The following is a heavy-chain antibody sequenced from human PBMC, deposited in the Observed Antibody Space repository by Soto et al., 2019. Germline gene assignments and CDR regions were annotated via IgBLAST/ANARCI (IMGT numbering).Heavy chain of an antibody. Sequence: QVQLVQSGAEVKKPGSSVKVSCKASGGTFSSYAISWVRQAPGQGLEWMGGIIPIFGTANYAQKFQGRVTITADESTSTAYMELSSLRSEDTAVYYCARDIAVAGPGTHYSYYGMDVWGHGTTVTVSS. D-gene: IGHD6-19*01. V-gene: IGHV1-69*01. CDR3: ARDIAVAGPGTHYSYYGMDV. CDR1: GGTFSSYA. J-gene: IGHJ6*02. CDR2: IIPIFGTA.